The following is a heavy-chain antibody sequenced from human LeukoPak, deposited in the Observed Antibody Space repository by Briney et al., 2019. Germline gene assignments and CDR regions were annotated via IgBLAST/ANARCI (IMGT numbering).Heavy chain of an antibody. D-gene: IGHD3-16*01. Sequence: SETLSLTCAVSGGSISSYYWSWIRQPPGKGLEWIGYISYSGSTNYNPSLKSRVTISVDTSKNQFSLKLSSVTAADTAVYYCARGGTYALVWGQGTLVTVSS. CDR3: ARGGTYALV. CDR2: ISYSGST. J-gene: IGHJ4*02. CDR1: GGSISSYY. V-gene: IGHV4-59*01.